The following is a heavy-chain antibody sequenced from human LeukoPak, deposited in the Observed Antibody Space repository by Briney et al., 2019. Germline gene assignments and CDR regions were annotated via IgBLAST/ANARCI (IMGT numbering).Heavy chain of an antibody. J-gene: IGHJ4*02. CDR1: GGSISSYY. Sequence: SETPSLTCTVSGGSISSYYWSWIRQPPGKGLEWIGYIYYSGSTNYNPSLKSRVTISVDTSKNQFSLKLSSVTAADTAVYYCASGWLQPYYFDYWGQGTLVTVSS. D-gene: IGHD3-9*01. CDR2: IYYSGST. V-gene: IGHV4-59*01. CDR3: ASGWLQPYYFDY.